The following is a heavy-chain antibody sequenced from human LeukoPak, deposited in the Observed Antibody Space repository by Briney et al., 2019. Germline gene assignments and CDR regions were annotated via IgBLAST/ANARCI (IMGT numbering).Heavy chain of an antibody. V-gene: IGHV3-7*01. CDR2: IKQDGSEK. J-gene: IGHJ1*01. D-gene: IGHD2/OR15-2a*01. CDR1: GFTFSSYW. CDR3: ARALSGTRSHAEYFQH. Sequence: GGSLRLSCAASGFTFSSYWMSWVRQAPGKGLEWVANIKQDGSEKYYVDSVKGRFTISRDNAKNSLYLQMNSLRAEDTAVYYCARALSGTRSHAEYFQHWGQGTLVTVSS.